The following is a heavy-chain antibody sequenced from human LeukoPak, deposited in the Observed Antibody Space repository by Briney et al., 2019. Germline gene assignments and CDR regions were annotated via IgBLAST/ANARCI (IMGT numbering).Heavy chain of an antibody. J-gene: IGHJ6*03. V-gene: IGHV4-38-2*02. D-gene: IGHD2-2*01. CDR3: ARGVVPAAIYDYYYMDV. Sequence: PSETLSLTCTVSGYSISSGYYWGWIRQPPGKGLEWIGGIYHSGSTYYNPSLKSRVTISVDTSKNQFSLKLSSVTAADTAVYYCARGVVPAAIYDYYYMDVWGKGTMVTVSS. CDR1: GYSISSGYY. CDR2: IYHSGST.